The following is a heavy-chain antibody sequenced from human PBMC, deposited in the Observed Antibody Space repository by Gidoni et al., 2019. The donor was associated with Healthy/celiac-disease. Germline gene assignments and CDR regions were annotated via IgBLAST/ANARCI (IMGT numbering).Heavy chain of an antibody. CDR2: ISSSGSTI. Sequence: QVQLVKSGGGLVKPGGSLRSSGAAAGFTVRAYYMRWIRQAPGKGLEWVSYISSSGSTIYYADSVKGRFTISRDNAKNSLYLQMNSLRAEDTAVYYCARDAAAAGTWYYFDYWGQGTLVTVSS. V-gene: IGHV3-11*01. CDR3: ARDAAAAGTWYYFDY. J-gene: IGHJ4*02. CDR1: GFTVRAYY. D-gene: IGHD6-13*01.